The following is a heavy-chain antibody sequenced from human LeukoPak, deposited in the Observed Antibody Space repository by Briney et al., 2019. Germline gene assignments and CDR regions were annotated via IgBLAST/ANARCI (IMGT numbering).Heavy chain of an antibody. CDR2: INPNSGDT. Sequence: GASVKVSCKASGYTFTGYHMHWVRQAPGQGLEWMGRINPNSGDTNYAQKFQGRVTMTRDTSISTAYMELSRLRSDDTAVYYCARDYCSSTSCLFDYWGQGTLLTVSS. CDR3: ARDYCSSTSCLFDY. J-gene: IGHJ4*02. CDR1: GYTFTGYH. D-gene: IGHD2-2*01. V-gene: IGHV1-2*06.